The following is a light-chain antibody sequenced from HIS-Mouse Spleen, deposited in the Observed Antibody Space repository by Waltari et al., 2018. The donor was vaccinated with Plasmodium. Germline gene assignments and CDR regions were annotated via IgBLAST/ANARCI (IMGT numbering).Light chain of an antibody. V-gene: IGLV2-8*01. CDR3: SSYAGSNNLV. Sequence: QSALTQPSSASGSPGQSVTISCTGTSSDVGGYNYVSWYQQHPGKAPKLMIYEVSKRPSGVPDRFSGSKSGNTASRTVSGLQAEDEADYYCSSYAGSNNLVFGGGTKLTVL. CDR1: SSDVGGYNY. J-gene: IGLJ2*01. CDR2: EVS.